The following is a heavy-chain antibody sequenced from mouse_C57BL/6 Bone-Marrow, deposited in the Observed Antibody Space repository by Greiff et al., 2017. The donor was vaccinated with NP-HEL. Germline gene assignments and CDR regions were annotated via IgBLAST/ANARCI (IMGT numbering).Heavy chain of an antibody. V-gene: IGHV1-55*01. CDR2: IYPGSGST. Sequence: VQLQQPGAELVKPGASVKMSCKASGYTFTSYWITWVKQRPGQGLEWIGDIYPGSGSTNYNEKFKSKATLTVDTSSSTAYMQLSSLTSEDSAVYYCARDDYDGGRFAYWGQGTLVTVSA. CDR3: ARDDYDGGRFAY. CDR1: GYTFTSYW. D-gene: IGHD2-4*01. J-gene: IGHJ3*01.